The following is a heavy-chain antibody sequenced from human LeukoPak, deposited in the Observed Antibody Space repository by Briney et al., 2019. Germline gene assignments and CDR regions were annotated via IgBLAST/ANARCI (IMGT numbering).Heavy chain of an antibody. CDR3: TSERIAAGGGRYYFDY. CDR1: GFTFSTSG. CDR2: ISSSSAYI. D-gene: IGHD6-13*01. Sequence: GGSLRLSCAASGFTFSTSGMDWVRQAPGKGLEWESSISSSSAYIWYADSVKGRFTISRDNAKNSLYLQMNSLRAEDTAVYYCTSERIAAGGGRYYFDYWGQGTLVTVSS. V-gene: IGHV3-21*01. J-gene: IGHJ4*02.